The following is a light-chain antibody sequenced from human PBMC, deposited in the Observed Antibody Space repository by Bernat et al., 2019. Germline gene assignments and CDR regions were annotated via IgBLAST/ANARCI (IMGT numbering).Light chain of an antibody. V-gene: IGLV1-51*01. CDR3: GTWDSSLSVVV. J-gene: IGLJ2*01. CDR1: SSKIGNNY. CDR2: DNN. Sequence: QSVLTQPPSVSAAPGQKVTISCSGSSSKIGNNYVSWYQQLPGTAPKLLIYDNNQRPSGIPDRFSGSKSGTSATLGITGLQTGDEADYYCGTWDSSLSVVVFGGGTKLSVL.